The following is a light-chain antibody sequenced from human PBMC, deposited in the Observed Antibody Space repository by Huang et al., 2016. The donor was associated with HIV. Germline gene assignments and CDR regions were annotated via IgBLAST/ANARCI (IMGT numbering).Light chain of an antibody. CDR3: QQYYTYPYT. Sequence: DIQMTQSPSSLSASVGDRVTITCRASQGIKKYVALFQQKPGKAPKSLIHRVSYLHSGVPSRFIVSGSGIHFTLTSNSLQPEDFAFYYCQQYYTYPYTFGQATKLEIK. J-gene: IGKJ2*01. CDR2: RVS. CDR1: QGIKKY. V-gene: IGKV1-16*01.